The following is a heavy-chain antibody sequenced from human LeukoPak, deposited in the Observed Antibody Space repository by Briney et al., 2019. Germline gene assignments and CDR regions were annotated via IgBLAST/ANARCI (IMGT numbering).Heavy chain of an antibody. Sequence: GGSLRLSCAASGFTFSSYAMSWVRQAPGKGLEWVSAISGSGGSTYYADSVKGRFTISRDNSKNTLYLQMNSLRAEDTAVYYCANTRGVVAGTSRYYGMDVWGQGTTVTVSS. J-gene: IGHJ6*02. D-gene: IGHD6-19*01. CDR3: ANTRGVVAGTSRYYGMDV. V-gene: IGHV3-23*01. CDR2: ISGSGGST. CDR1: GFTFSSYA.